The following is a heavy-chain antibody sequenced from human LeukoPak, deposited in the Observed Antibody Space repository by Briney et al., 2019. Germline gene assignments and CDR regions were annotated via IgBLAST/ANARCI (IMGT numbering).Heavy chain of an antibody. CDR3: ARGATVWDDAFDI. V-gene: IGHV1-8*03. J-gene: IGHJ3*02. Sequence: ASVKVSCKASGYTFTSYDINWVRQATGQGLEWMGWMNPNSGNTGYAQKFQGRVTITTDESTSTAYMELSSLRSEDTAVYYCARGATVWDDAFDIWGQGTLVTVSS. CDR1: GYTFTSYD. CDR2: MNPNSGNT. D-gene: IGHD4-17*01.